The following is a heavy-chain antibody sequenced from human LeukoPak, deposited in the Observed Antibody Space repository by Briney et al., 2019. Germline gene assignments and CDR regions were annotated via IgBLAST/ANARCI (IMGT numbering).Heavy chain of an antibody. CDR1: GFTFSSAA. Sequence: GGSLRLSCAASGFTFSSAAMSWVRQAPGKGLEWVSIISSSGGSTYYADSVKGRFIISRDNSKNTLYLQMNSLRAEDTAVYYCAKDQEAAAGNKWGQGTLVTVSS. D-gene: IGHD6-13*01. V-gene: IGHV3-23*01. J-gene: IGHJ4*02. CDR2: ISSSGGST. CDR3: AKDQEAAAGNK.